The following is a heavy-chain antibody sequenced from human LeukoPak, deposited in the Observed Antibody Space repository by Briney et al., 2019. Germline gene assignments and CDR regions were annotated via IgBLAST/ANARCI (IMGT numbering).Heavy chain of an antibody. V-gene: IGHV3-30*04. CDR2: ISYDGSNK. Sequence: PGGSLRLSCAASGFTFSSYAMSWVRQAPGKGLEWVAVISYDGSNKYYADSVKGRFTISRDNSKNTLYLQMNSLRAEDTAVYYCARDGVVATIRFDYWGQGTLVTVSS. CDR3: ARDGVVATIRFDY. CDR1: GFTFSSYA. J-gene: IGHJ4*02. D-gene: IGHD5-12*01.